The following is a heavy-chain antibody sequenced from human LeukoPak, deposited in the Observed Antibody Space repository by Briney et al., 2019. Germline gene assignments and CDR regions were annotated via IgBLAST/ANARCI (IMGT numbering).Heavy chain of an antibody. CDR2: INPNSGGT. CDR1: GYTFTGYY. CDR3: ARDEEKVWIQLGFDP. Sequence: ASVKVSCKASGYTFTGYYMHWVRQAPGQGLEWMGRINPNSGGTNYAQKFQGRVTMTRDTSISTAYMELCRLRSDDTAVYYCARDEEKVWIQLGFDPWGQGTLVTVSS. D-gene: IGHD5-18*01. J-gene: IGHJ5*02. V-gene: IGHV1-2*06.